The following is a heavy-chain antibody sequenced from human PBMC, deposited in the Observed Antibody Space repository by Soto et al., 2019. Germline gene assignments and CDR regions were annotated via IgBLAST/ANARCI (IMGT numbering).Heavy chain of an antibody. Sequence: ASVTVSCKASGYTFTSYGICWVRQAPGQGLEWMGLINAYNGNTKYAQKFQGRVTMTRDTSTSTAYMELSSLRSEDTAVYYCARGYSSSWYVDWFDPWGQGTLVTVSS. CDR3: ARGYSSSWYVDWFDP. V-gene: IGHV1-18*01. D-gene: IGHD6-13*01. CDR1: GYTFTSYG. J-gene: IGHJ5*02. CDR2: INAYNGNT.